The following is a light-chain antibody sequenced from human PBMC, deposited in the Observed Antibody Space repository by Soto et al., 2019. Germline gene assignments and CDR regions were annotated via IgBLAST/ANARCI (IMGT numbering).Light chain of an antibody. V-gene: IGLV7-43*01. CDR1: TGTVISNYY. J-gene: IGLJ3*02. Sequence: QTVVTQEPSLTVSPGGTVTLTCDSGTGTVISNYYPNWFQQKPGQAPRALIYSTTNRHSWTPARFSGSLLGGRAALTVSGAQPEDEADYDCLLYYGGTQMFGGGTKLTVL. CDR3: LLYYGGTQM. CDR2: STT.